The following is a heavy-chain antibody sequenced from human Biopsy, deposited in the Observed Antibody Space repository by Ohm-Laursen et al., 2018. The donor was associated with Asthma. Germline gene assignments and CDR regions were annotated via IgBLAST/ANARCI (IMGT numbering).Heavy chain of an antibody. CDR1: GFTFRSYW. V-gene: IGHV3-7*03. J-gene: IGHJ6*02. D-gene: IGHD2-2*01. CDR2: IKEDGSEK. Sequence: SLRLSCSASGFTFRSYWMSWVRQAPGKGLEWVANIKEDGSEKYYADSVKGRFTISRDNAKNSLYLQMNSLRAEDTAVYYCAKGFSSTSCYGICYYYVMDVWGQGTTVTVSS. CDR3: AKGFSSTSCYGICYYYVMDV.